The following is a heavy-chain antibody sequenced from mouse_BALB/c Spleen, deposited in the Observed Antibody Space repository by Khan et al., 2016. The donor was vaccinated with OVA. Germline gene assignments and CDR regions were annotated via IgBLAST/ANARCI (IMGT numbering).Heavy chain of an antibody. CDR3: ARRSLRWDFDY. V-gene: IGHV1-7*01. J-gene: IGHJ2*01. CDR1: GYTFINYW. D-gene: IGHD1-1*01. Sequence: QVQLQQSGAELAKPGASVKMSCKASGYTFINYWILWVKQRPGQGLEWIGYINPSTGYTEYNQNFKDKATLTADKSSSTAYMQLSSLTSEDYAVYYCARRSLRWDFDYWGQGTTLTVSS. CDR2: INPSTGYT.